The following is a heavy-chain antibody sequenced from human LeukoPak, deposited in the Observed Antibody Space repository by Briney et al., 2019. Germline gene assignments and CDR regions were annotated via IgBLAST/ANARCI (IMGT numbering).Heavy chain of an antibody. Sequence: GASVKVSCKASGYTFTSYGISWVRQAPGQGLEWMGWISAYNGNTNYAQKLQGRVTMTTDTSTSTAYMELRSLRSDDTAVYYCARVFHDSSGYYFGWFDPWGQGTLVTVSS. CDR1: GYTFTSYG. CDR2: ISAYNGNT. J-gene: IGHJ5*02. V-gene: IGHV1-18*01. CDR3: ARVFHDSSGYYFGWFDP. D-gene: IGHD3-22*01.